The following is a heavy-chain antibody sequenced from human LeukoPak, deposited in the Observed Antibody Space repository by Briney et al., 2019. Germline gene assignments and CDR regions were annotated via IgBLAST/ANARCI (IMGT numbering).Heavy chain of an antibody. CDR3: ARQTTERLVHLRRYRPYYFDY. V-gene: IGHV4-39*01. Sequence: PSETLSLTCTVSGGSISSSSYYWGWIRQPPGKGLEWIGSIYYSGSTYYNPSLKSRVTISVDTSKNQFSLKLSSVTAADTAVYYCARQTTERLVHLRRYRPYYFDYWGQGTLVTVSS. CDR1: GGSISSSSYY. J-gene: IGHJ4*02. D-gene: IGHD6-19*01. CDR2: IYYSGST.